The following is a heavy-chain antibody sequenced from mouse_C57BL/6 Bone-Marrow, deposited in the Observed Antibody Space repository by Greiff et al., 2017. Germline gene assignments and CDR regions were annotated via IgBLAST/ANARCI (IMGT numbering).Heavy chain of an antibody. D-gene: IGHD2-3*01. CDR3: SSFDGNYFDF. J-gene: IGHJ2*01. CDR2: IDPEIGDT. V-gene: IGHV14-4*01. CDR1: GFNIKDDY. Sequence: VQLQQSGAELVRPGASVKLSCTASGFNIKDDYIHWVKQRPEQGLEWIGWIDPEIGDTEYASKFQGKATITSDTSSNTAYRQLSSLTSEDPAVYYCSSFDGNYFDFWGQGTPLTVAS.